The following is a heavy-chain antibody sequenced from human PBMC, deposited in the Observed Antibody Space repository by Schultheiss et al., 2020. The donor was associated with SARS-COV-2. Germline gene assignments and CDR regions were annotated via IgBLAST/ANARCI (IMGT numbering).Heavy chain of an antibody. V-gene: IGHV3-73*01. Sequence: GESLKISCAASGFTFSSYEMNWVRQAPGKGLEWVGRIRSKANSYATAYAASVKGRFTISRDDSKNTAYLQMNSLKTEDTAVYYCTRRGATTGLIDYWGQGTLVTVSS. CDR3: TRRGATTGLIDY. CDR1: GFTFSSYE. J-gene: IGHJ4*02. D-gene: IGHD1-26*01. CDR2: IRSKANSYAT.